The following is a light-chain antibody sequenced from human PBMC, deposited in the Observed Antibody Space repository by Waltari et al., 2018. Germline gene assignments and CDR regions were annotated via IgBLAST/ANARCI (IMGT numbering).Light chain of an antibody. J-gene: IGKJ1*01. V-gene: IGKV1-6*01. CDR2: AAS. CDR1: QRIRDG. CDR3: LQDFNDPWT. Sequence: AIQMTQSPSSLSASIGDRVTITCRASQRIRDGLAWFQQKPGKAPKLLIYAASTLESGVPSSFSGSRSGTEFTLTISSLQPEDFATYYCLQDFNDPWTFGQGAKVEIK.